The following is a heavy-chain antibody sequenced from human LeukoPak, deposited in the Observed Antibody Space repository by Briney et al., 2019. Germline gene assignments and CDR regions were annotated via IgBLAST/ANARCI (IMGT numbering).Heavy chain of an antibody. CDR2: IYFSGST. V-gene: IGHV4-59*01. Sequence: SETLSLTCTVSGDSISSYYWSWIRQPPEKGLERIGYIYFSGSTNYNPSLKSRVTISVDTSKTQFSLKMNSVTAADTAVYYCARLQRITMAGPDYWYFDLWGRGTLVTVSS. CDR1: GDSISSYY. CDR3: ARLQRITMAGPDYWYFDL. J-gene: IGHJ2*01. D-gene: IGHD3-10*01.